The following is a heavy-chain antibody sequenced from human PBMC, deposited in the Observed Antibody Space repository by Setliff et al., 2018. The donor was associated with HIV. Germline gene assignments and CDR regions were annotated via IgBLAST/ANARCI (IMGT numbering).Heavy chain of an antibody. J-gene: IGHJ5*01. CDR2: ISYDGINR. D-gene: IGHD6-6*01. Sequence: GESLKISCAASGFTFSTYAMHWVRQAPGKGLEWVAVISYDGINRYYADSVKGRFTISRDNAKNSLYMQMNTLGAEDTAFYYCAREYSEAAPHFDSWGQGTLVAVSS. CDR1: GFTFSTYA. V-gene: IGHV3-30*04. CDR3: AREYSEAAPHFDS.